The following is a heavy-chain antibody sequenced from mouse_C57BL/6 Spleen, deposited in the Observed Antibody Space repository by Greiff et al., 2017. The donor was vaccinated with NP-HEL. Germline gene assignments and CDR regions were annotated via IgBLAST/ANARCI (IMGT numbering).Heavy chain of an antibody. CDR3: ARAGYSNYEWYLDV. V-gene: IGHV1-64*01. CDR2: IHPNSGST. D-gene: IGHD2-5*01. J-gene: IGHJ1*03. Sequence: QVQLQQPGAELVKPGASVKLSCKASGYTFTSYWMHWVKQRPGQGLEWIGMIHPNSGSTNYNEKFKSKATLTVDKSSSTAYMQLSSLTSEDSAFYYCARAGYSNYEWYLDVWGTGTTVTVSS. CDR1: GYTFTSYW.